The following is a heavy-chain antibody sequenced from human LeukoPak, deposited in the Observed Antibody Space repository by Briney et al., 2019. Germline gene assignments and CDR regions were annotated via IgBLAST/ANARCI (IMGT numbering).Heavy chain of an antibody. CDR1: GGSFSGYY. V-gene: IGHV4-59*01. J-gene: IGHJ4*02. CDR3: ARDSTDYSGYDLSFDY. CDR2: IYYSGST. Sequence: SETLSLTCAVYGGSFSGYYWSWIRQSPGKALEWIGYIYYSGSTNYNPSLKSRVTISVDTSKNQFSLKLSSVTAADTAVYYCARDSTDYSGYDLSFDYWGQGTLVTVSS. D-gene: IGHD5-12*01.